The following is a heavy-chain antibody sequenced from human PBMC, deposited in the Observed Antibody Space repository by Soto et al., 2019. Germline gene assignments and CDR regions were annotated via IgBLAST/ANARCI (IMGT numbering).Heavy chain of an antibody. CDR2: IHNSGSP. CDR3: ARHKYPEYHSGWLIDH. J-gene: IGHJ4*02. CDR1: GASIYNGGYF. Sequence: SETLSLTCAVSGASIYNGGYFWSWIRQSPGKGLEWIGHIHNSGSPYNNPSLKSRVTISVDTSKSQVSLKVTSVTAADTAVYYCARHKYPEYHSGWLIDHWGQGSLVTVSS. V-gene: IGHV4-30-4*01. D-gene: IGHD6-19*01.